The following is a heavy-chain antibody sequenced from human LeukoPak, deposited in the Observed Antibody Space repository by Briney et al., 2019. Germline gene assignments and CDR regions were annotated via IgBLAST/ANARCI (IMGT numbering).Heavy chain of an antibody. V-gene: IGHV3-7*01. J-gene: IGHJ3*02. D-gene: IGHD6-6*01. CDR1: GFTFSSYW. CDR3: AREYSSSSGDDAFDI. CDR2: IKQDGSEK. Sequence: GGSLRLSCAASGFTFSSYWMSWVRQAPGKGLEWVANIKQDGSEKYYVDSVKGRFTISRDNAKNSLYLQMNSLRAEDTAVYYCAREYSSSSGDDAFDIWGQGTMVTVSS.